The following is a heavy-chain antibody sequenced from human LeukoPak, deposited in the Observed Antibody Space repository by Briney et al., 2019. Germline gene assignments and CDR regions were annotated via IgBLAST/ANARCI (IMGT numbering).Heavy chain of an antibody. V-gene: IGHV3-48*02. CDR1: GFTFSSYA. D-gene: IGHD3-9*01. J-gene: IGHJ4*02. CDR2: INHNAEMI. CDR3: ARDHDWAFDL. Sequence: PGGSLRLSCAASGFTFSSYAMSWVRQAPGKGLEWIAYINHNAEMIFYPDFVKGRFSISRDNAKNSLYLQMNALRYEDTAIYYCARDHDWAFDLWGQGTLVTVSS.